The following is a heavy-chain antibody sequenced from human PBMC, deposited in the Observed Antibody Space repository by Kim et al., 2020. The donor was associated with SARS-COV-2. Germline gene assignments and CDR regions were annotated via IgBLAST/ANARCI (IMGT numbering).Heavy chain of an antibody. CDR3: ARQAYVVGAKIGAYYFDY. Sequence: KSRVTLSVDTSKNQFSLRLSSVTAADTAVYYCARQAYVVGAKIGAYYFDYWGQGTLVTVSS. J-gene: IGHJ4*02. D-gene: IGHD1-26*01. V-gene: IGHV4-39*01.